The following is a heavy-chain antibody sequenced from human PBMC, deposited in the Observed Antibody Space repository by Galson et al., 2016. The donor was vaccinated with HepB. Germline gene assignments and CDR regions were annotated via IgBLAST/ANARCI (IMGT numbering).Heavy chain of an antibody. J-gene: IGHJ4*01. CDR1: RFTFSSYG. CDR2: ISYDGSNK. D-gene: IGHD3-3*01. Sequence: SLRLSCAASRFTFSSYGMHWVRQAPGKGLEWVAVISYDGSNKYYVDSVKGRFTISRDNSKNTLFLQMNSLRAEDTAVYYCAKDPDFWSWYCVDWGQGTLVTVSS. V-gene: IGHV3-30*18. CDR3: AKDPDFWSWYCVD.